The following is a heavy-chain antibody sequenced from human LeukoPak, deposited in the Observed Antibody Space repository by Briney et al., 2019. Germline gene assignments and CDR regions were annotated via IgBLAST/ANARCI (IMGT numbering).Heavy chain of an antibody. Sequence: ASVKVSCKASGYTFTSYGISWVRQAPGQGLEWMGWISAYNGNTNYAQKLQGRVTMTTDTSTSTAYMELRSLRSDDTAVYYCARVYYDILTGYYKGYWGQGTLVTVSS. J-gene: IGHJ4*02. D-gene: IGHD3-9*01. CDR1: GYTFTSYG. V-gene: IGHV1-18*01. CDR2: ISAYNGNT. CDR3: ARVYYDILTGYYKGY.